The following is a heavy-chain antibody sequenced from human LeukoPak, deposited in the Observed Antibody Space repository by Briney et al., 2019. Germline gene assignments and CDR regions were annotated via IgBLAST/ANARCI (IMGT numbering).Heavy chain of an antibody. J-gene: IGHJ4*02. CDR2: IIPIFGTA. D-gene: IGHD6-13*01. CDR3: ARVKDKSGSSSWYKYFDY. Sequence: ASVKVSCKASGYTFTSYGISWVRQAPGQGLEWMGGIIPIFGTANYAQKFQGRVTITTDESTSTAYMELSSLRSEDTAVYYCARVKDKSGSSSWYKYFDYWGQGTLVTVSS. V-gene: IGHV1-69*05. CDR1: GYTFTSYG.